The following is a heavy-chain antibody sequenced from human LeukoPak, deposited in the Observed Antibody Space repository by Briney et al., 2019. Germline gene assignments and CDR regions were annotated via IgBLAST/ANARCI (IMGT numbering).Heavy chain of an antibody. J-gene: IGHJ4*02. V-gene: IGHV4-39*01. Sequence: PSETLSLTCTVSGGSISSSSYYWGWIRQPPGKGLEWIGSIYYSGSTYYNPSLKSRVTISVDTSKNQFSLKLSSVTAADTAVYYCARASWIQLWYDYWGQGTLVTVSS. D-gene: IGHD5-18*01. CDR3: ARASWIQLWYDY. CDR2: IYYSGST. CDR1: GGSISSSSYY.